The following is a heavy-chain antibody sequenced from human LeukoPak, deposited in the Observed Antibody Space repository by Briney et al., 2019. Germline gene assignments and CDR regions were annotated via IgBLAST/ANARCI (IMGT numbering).Heavy chain of an antibody. V-gene: IGHV1-18*01. Sequence: ASVKVSCKASGYTFTSYGVNWVRQAPGQGLEWMGWISADNGFTASAQNLQGRVTMTTDTSTNTAYMELRSLRSDDTAVYYCANLAGVVAGLDPWGQGTLVTVSS. D-gene: IGHD6-19*01. J-gene: IGHJ5*02. CDR3: ANLAGVVAGLDP. CDR1: GYTFTSYG. CDR2: ISADNGFT.